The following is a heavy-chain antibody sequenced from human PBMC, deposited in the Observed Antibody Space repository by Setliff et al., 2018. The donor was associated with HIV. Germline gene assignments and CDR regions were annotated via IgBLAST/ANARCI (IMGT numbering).Heavy chain of an antibody. J-gene: IGHJ4*02. CDR1: GASVSSRSNY. D-gene: IGHD2-21*01. Sequence: SETLSLTCNVSGASVSSRSNYWGWIRQPPGKGLEWIGCINYSRNTYYNPSLNSRVTISVDTSKNHFSLKLTSVTAADTAVYYCTRTRPYCGGECSHDYWGQGTLVTVSS. CDR2: INYSRNT. CDR3: TRTRPYCGGECSHDY. V-gene: IGHV4-39*02.